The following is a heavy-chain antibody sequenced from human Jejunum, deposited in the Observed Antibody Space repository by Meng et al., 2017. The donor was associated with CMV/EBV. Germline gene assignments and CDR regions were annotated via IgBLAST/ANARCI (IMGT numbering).Heavy chain of an antibody. CDR1: GFTFKSSE. CDR3: ARLQWAAFDF. Sequence: CLVPGFTFKSSEMNWVRQAPGKGLEWFSYINGPGKTIYSADSVRGRFTISRDNAKNSLSLQMSGLRAEDTAVYFCARLQWAAFDFLGQGTLVTVSS. D-gene: IGHD4-11*01. J-gene: IGHJ4*02. CDR2: INGPGKTI. V-gene: IGHV3-48*03.